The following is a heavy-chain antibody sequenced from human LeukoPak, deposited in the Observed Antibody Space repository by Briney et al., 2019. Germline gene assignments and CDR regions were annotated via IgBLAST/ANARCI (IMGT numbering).Heavy chain of an antibody. J-gene: IGHJ3*02. Sequence: GGSLRLSCALSGFTFTNYALYWVRQAPGRGLECVSGISGRGGSTSFADSVNGRFTISRDNSKNIMYLEMNSLRAEDTAIYYCAKDRFCRCVSCTGGTAFDIWGQGTLVTVSP. CDR2: ISGRGGST. V-gene: IGHV3-23*01. CDR1: GFTFTNYA. CDR3: AKDRFCRCVSCTGGTAFDI. D-gene: IGHD2-15*01.